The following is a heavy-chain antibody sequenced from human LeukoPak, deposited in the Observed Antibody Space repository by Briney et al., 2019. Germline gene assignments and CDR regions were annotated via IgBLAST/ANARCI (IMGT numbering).Heavy chain of an antibody. CDR2: INSDGTST. J-gene: IGHJ4*02. Sequence: HGGSLRLSCAASGFTFSSYWMHWVRQAPGKGLVWVSRINSDGTSTSYADSVKGRFTISRDNAKNTLYLQMNSLRAEDTAVYHCVRDWGNSYGLDYWGQGTLVTVSS. CDR1: GFTFSSYW. D-gene: IGHD5-18*01. CDR3: VRDWGNSYGLDY. V-gene: IGHV3-74*01.